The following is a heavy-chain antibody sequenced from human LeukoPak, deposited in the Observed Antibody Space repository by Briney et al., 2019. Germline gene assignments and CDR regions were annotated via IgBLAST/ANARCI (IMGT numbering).Heavy chain of an antibody. V-gene: IGHV3-48*03. CDR3: ARDHWYYDSSGYYSGNFDY. J-gene: IGHJ4*02. CDR1: GFTFSSYE. Sequence: TGGSLRLSCADSGFTFSSYEMNWVRQAPGKGLKWVSYISSSGSTIYYADSVKGRFTISRDNAKNSLYLQMNSLRAEDTAVYYCARDHWYYDSSGYYSGNFDYWGQGTLVTVSS. D-gene: IGHD3-22*01. CDR2: ISSSGSTI.